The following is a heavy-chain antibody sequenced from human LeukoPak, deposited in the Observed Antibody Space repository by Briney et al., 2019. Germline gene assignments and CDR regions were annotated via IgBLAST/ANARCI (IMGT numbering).Heavy chain of an antibody. D-gene: IGHD2-21*02. Sequence: KPSQTLSLTCTVSGGSISSGDYYWSWIRQPPGKGLEWIGYIYYSGSTYYNPSLKSRVTISVDTSKNQFSLKLSSVTAADTAVYYCARERVSDPLARYFDYWGQGTLVTVSS. CDR2: IYYSGST. CDR1: GGSISSGDYY. V-gene: IGHV4-30-4*08. J-gene: IGHJ4*02. CDR3: ARERVSDPLARYFDY.